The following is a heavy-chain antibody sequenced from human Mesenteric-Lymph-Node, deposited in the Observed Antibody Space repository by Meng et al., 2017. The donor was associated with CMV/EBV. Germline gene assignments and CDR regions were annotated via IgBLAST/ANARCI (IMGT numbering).Heavy chain of an antibody. J-gene: IGHJ5*02. CDR3: ARPFPSWQSPRLDPFGA. Sequence: LRWWGRGPGQGSPSGTLPLTCTVSGDSLSSFYYWGWIRQPPGRGLEWIGSVHYTGSTYYSPSLKSRVTVSVDTSKNQFSLRLTSVTAADTAVYYCARPFPSWQSPRLDPFGAWGQGTLVTVSS. CDR2: VHYTGST. D-gene: IGHD6-19*01. CDR1: GDSLSSFYY. V-gene: IGHV4-39*01.